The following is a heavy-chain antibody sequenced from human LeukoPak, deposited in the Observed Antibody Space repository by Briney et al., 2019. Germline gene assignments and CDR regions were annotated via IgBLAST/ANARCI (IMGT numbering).Heavy chain of an antibody. J-gene: IGHJ4*02. CDR2: IYYSGST. CDR1: GGSISSSSYY. Sequence: PSETLSLTCTVSGGSISSSSYYWGWIRQPPGKGLEWIGSIYYSGSTYYNPSLKSRVTISVDTSKNQFSLKLSSVTAADTAVYYCARARIVGGNWSDYWGQGTLVTVSS. CDR3: ARARIVGGNWSDY. V-gene: IGHV4-39*07. D-gene: IGHD3-22*01.